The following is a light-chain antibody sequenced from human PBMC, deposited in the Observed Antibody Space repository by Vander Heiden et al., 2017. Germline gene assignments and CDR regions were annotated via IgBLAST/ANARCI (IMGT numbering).Light chain of an antibody. CDR3: QQSYSTPRT. J-gene: IGKJ1*01. Sequence: EIQMTQSTFSLSASVGERVTITCRASQSISSYFNWYQQTPGKAPKLLIYAASSLQSRVPSRFSGSASGTDFPLTISSLQPEDFATYYCQQSYSTPRTFGQGTKVEIK. V-gene: IGKV1-39*01. CDR1: QSISSY. CDR2: AAS.